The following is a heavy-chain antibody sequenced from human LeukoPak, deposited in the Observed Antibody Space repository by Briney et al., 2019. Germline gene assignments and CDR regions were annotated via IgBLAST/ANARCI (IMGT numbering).Heavy chain of an antibody. J-gene: IGHJ3*02. Sequence: GGSLRLSCAASGFTFSSYGMHWDRQASGKGLEWVAFIWYDGSNKYYADSVKGRFTISRDNSKNTLYLQMSSLRAEDTAVYYCARDGCGDRGLLCAFDIWGQGTMVTVSS. CDR3: ARDGCGDRGLLCAFDI. D-gene: IGHD2-2*01. CDR2: IWYDGSNK. CDR1: GFTFSSYG. V-gene: IGHV3-33*01.